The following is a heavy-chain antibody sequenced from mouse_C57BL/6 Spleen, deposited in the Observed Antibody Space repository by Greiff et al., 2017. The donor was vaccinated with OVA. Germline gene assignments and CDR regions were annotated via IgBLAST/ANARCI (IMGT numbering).Heavy chain of an antibody. D-gene: IGHD2-4*01. Sequence: EVQLQESGGGLVQPGGSLSLSCAASGFTFTDYYMSWVRQPPGKALEWLGFIRNKANGYTTEYSASVKGRFTISRDNSQSILYLQMNALRAEDSATYYCARSSYYDYDGFAYWGQGTLVTVSA. CDR3: ARSSYYDYDGFAY. CDR1: GFTFTDYY. V-gene: IGHV7-3*01. CDR2: IRNKANGYTT. J-gene: IGHJ3*01.